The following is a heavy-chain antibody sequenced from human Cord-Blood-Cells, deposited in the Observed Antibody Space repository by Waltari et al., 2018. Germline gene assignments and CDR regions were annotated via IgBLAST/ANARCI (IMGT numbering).Heavy chain of an antibody. Sequence: EVQLVESGGGLVQPGGSLRLSCAASGFTFSSYEMNWVRQAPGKGLEWVSYISSSGSNIYYADSVKGRFTISRDNAKNSLYLQMNSLRAEDTAVYYCASSGIAAAGTIYWGQGTLVTVSS. CDR3: ASSGIAAAGTIY. CDR2: ISSSGSNI. V-gene: IGHV3-48*03. CDR1: GFTFSSYE. D-gene: IGHD6-13*01. J-gene: IGHJ4*02.